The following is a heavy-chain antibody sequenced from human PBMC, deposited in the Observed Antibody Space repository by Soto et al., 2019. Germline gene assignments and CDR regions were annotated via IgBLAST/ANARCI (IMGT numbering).Heavy chain of an antibody. D-gene: IGHD4-4*01. CDR2: IYYSGST. CDR1: GGSVSSGDYY. Sequence: QVQLQESGPGLVKPSQTLSLTCTVSGGSVSSGDYYWSWIRQPPGKGLEWIGYIYYSGSTYYNPSLKSRVTISVDTSKNQFSLKLSSVTAADTAVYYCARALYSSFPRYYHYGMDVWGQGTTVTVSS. J-gene: IGHJ6*02. CDR3: ARALYSSFPRYYHYGMDV. V-gene: IGHV4-30-4*01.